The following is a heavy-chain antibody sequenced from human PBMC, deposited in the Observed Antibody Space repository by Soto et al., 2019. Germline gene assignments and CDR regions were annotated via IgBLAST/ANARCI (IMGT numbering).Heavy chain of an antibody. CDR1: GFTFSSYV. Sequence: GGSRRRSCVGSGFTFSSYVMHWVRAAPVKGLGCVAVISDTGSSHYYAASVEGRFTISRENSKNTLSLHMDRLRVEDTAVYYCAKDRGGDCPDNSCYFGADYWGQGTPVTVSS. J-gene: IGHJ4*02. CDR2: ISDTGSSH. CDR3: AKDRGGDCPDNSCYFGADY. V-gene: IGHV3-30*18. D-gene: IGHD2-2*01.